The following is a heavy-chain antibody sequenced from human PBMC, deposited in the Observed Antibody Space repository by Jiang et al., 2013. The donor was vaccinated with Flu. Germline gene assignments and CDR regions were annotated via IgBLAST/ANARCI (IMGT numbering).Heavy chain of an antibody. Sequence: QLVESGAEVKKTGSSVKVSCKASGYTFTYRYLHWVRQAPGQALEWMGWITPFNGNTNYAQKFQDRVTITRDRSMSTAYMELSSLRSEDTAMYYCASHPYGDSTRGAFDIWGQGTMVTVSS. CDR3: ASHPYGDSTRGAFDI. V-gene: IGHV1-45*02. D-gene: IGHD4-17*01. CDR1: GYTFTYRY. CDR2: ITPFNGNT. J-gene: IGHJ3*02.